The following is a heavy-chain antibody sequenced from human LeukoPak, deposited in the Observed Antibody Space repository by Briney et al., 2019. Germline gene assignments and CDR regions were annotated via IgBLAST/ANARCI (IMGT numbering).Heavy chain of an antibody. CDR1: GGSVSYYY. CDR3: AQDRFSFVH. D-gene: IGHD2-2*01. J-gene: IGHJ1*01. V-gene: IGHV4-59*02. CDR2: ISDGESP. Sequence: SETLSLTCSVSGGSVSYYYWSWIRQFPGKGLEWIGYISDGESPDYNPSLQSRVTIYVDSSKNQFFLNLTSVTAADTAVYYCAQDRFSFVHWGQGTLVTVSS.